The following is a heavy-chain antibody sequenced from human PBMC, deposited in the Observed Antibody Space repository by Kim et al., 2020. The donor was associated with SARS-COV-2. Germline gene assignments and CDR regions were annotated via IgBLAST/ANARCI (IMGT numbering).Heavy chain of an antibody. CDR1: GYTFTSYY. CDR2: INPSGGST. D-gene: IGHD6-19*01. Sequence: ASVKVSCKASGYTFTSYYMHWVRQAPGQGLEWMGIINPSGGSTSYAQKFQGRVTMTRDTSTSTVYMELSSLRSEDTAVYYCAREGFLYSSGWNFDYWGQGTLVTVSS. J-gene: IGHJ4*02. CDR3: AREGFLYSSGWNFDY. V-gene: IGHV1-46*01.